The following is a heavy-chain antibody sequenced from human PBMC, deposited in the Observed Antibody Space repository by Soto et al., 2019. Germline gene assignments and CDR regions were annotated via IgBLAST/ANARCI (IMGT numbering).Heavy chain of an antibody. J-gene: IGHJ4*02. CDR2: IYYSENT. CDR3: ATHPPYGPLDH. D-gene: IGHD4-17*01. V-gene: IGHV4-39*01. Sequence: SETLSLTCTVSGCSISISSNHWCWILQPPGKGLEWIGNIYYSENTYYNPSLKSRVTISVDTSKNQFSLRLTSVTAADTAVYFCATHPPYGPLDHWGQGTLVTVSS. CDR1: GCSISISSNH.